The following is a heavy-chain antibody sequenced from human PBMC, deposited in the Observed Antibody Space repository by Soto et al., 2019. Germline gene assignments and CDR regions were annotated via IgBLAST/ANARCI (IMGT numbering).Heavy chain of an antibody. J-gene: IGHJ4*01. CDR3: SITRHYHGAAFDS. V-gene: IGHV5-51*01. D-gene: IGHD3-10*01. Sequence: GESLKISCNGSAFTFTNYYIVFFLPLPFQVLSFLGIIYPGDSETTYSPSFQVQFTFSVDKSLNIAYLQWSSLKASDTAIYYCSITRHYHGAAFDSWGHGTLVTVSS. CDR2: IYPGDSET. CDR1: AFTFTNYY.